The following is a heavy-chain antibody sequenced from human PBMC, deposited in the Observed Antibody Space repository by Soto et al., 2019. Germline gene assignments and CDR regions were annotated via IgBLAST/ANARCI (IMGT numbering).Heavy chain of an antibody. CDR3: ARDASAYYFDY. J-gene: IGHJ4*02. V-gene: IGHV3-30-3*01. CDR2: ISYDGSNK. CDR1: GFTFSSYA. Sequence: GGSLRLSCAASGFTFSSYAMHWVRQAPGKGLEWVAVISYDGSNKYYADSVKGRFTISRDNSKNTLYLQMNSLRAEDTAVYYCARDASAYYFDYWGKGTLVTVSS.